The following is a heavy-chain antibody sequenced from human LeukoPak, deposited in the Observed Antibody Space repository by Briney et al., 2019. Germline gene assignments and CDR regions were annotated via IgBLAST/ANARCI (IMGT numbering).Heavy chain of an antibody. J-gene: IGHJ5*02. CDR3: AGGRVDTALYHNWFDP. CDR1: GYTFTSYD. Sequence: ASVKVSCKASGYTFTSYDINWVRQATGQGLEWMGWMNPNSGSTGYAQKFQGRVTMTRDTSTSTVYMELSSLRSEDTAVYYCAGGRVDTALYHNWFDPWGQGTLVTVSS. D-gene: IGHD5-18*01. CDR2: MNPNSGST. V-gene: IGHV1-8*01.